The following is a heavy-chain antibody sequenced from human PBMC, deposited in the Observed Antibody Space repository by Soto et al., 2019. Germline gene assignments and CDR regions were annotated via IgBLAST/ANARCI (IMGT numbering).Heavy chain of an antibody. J-gene: IGHJ4*02. Sequence: SETLSLTCTVSGGSISSVGYYWNWIRQHPGKDLEWVGYISYSGITHHNPSLKSRVTISVDTSKNQFSLKLSSMTAADTAVYYCAREGGRYCTGGSCQVDYWGQGTLVTVSS. D-gene: IGHD2-15*01. CDR3: AREGGRYCTGGSCQVDY. CDR2: ISYSGIT. V-gene: IGHV4-31*03. CDR1: GGSISSVGYY.